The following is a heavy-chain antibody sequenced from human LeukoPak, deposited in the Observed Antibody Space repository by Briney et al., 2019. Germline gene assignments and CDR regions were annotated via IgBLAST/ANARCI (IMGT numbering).Heavy chain of an antibody. J-gene: IGHJ5*02. D-gene: IGHD6-13*01. CDR3: ARLYMAAAGANWFDP. V-gene: IGHV4-59*08. CDR1: GGSISSYY. Sequence: SETLSLTCTVSGGSISSYYWSWIRQPPGKGLEWIGYIYYSGSTNYNPSLKSRVTISVDTSKNQFSLKLSSVTAADTAVYYCARLYMAAAGANWFDPWGQGTLVTVSS. CDR2: IYYSGST.